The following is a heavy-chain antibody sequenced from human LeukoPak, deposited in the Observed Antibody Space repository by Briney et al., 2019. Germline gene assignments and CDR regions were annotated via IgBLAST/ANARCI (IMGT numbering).Heavy chain of an antibody. V-gene: IGHV1-8*01. CDR1: GYTFTSYD. D-gene: IGHD5-24*01. CDR2: LNPNSGNT. J-gene: IGHJ4*02. Sequence: ASVKVSCKASGYTFTSYDINWVRQATGQGHEWMGWLNPNSGNTGYAQKFQGRVTMTRNSSISTAYMELSSLRSEDTAVYYCARGRRWLQLPLDYWGRGTLVTVSS. CDR3: ARGRRWLQLPLDY.